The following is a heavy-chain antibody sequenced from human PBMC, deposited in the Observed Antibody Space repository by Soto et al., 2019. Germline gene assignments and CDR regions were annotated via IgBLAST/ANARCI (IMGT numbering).Heavy chain of an antibody. CDR2: INHSGST. CDR1: CGSFSGYY. J-gene: IGHJ6*02. D-gene: IGHD5-18*01. CDR3: ARGPIRYSYGFYYYYGMDV. V-gene: IGHV4-34*01. Sequence: SETLSLTCAVYCGSFSGYYWSWIRQPPGKGLEWIGEINHSGSTNYNPSLKSRVTISVDTSKNQFSLKLSSVTAADTAVYYCARGPIRYSYGFYYYYGMDVWGQGTTVTVSS.